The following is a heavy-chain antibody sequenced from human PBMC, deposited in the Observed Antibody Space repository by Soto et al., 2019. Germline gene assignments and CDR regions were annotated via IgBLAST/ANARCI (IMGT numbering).Heavy chain of an antibody. CDR1: GFTFSNYA. Sequence: GGSLRLSCAASGFTFSNYAMSLVRQTPGKGLECVSTLSASSCSTYYADSVEGRFTVSRDNAKNTLNLQMHSLRAEDTAMYYCASWGHIVPVSPTDFDHWGEGTLVTVSS. CDR3: ASWGHIVPVSPTDFDH. CDR2: LSASSCST. D-gene: IGHD2-21*01. V-gene: IGHV3-23*01. J-gene: IGHJ4*02.